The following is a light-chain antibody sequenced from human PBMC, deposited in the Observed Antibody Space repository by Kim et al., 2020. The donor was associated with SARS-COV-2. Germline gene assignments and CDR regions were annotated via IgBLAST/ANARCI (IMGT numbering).Light chain of an antibody. Sequence: LSPGERAPLSCRASQSISTYLAWYQQKPGQAPRLLIHDATNRATGIPARFSGSGSGTDFTLTISSLEPEDFAVYYCQQRDSWPLTFGEGTKVDIK. J-gene: IGKJ4*01. V-gene: IGKV3-11*01. CDR1: QSISTY. CDR2: DAT. CDR3: QQRDSWPLT.